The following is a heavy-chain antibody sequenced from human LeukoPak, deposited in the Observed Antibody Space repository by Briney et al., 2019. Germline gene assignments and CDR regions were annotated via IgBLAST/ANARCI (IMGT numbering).Heavy chain of an antibody. V-gene: IGHV4-4*02. J-gene: IGHJ4*02. Sequence: SSETLSLTCAVSGAFITNSHWWSWARQPPGKGLEWIGEIYHSGTTNYNPSLKSRVTMSVDKSKNQFSLKLSSVTAADTAVYYCATYFYGEYGSYYFDYWGQGTLVTVSS. CDR3: ATYFYGEYGSYYFDY. CDR2: IYHSGTT. CDR1: GAFITNSHW. D-gene: IGHD4-17*01.